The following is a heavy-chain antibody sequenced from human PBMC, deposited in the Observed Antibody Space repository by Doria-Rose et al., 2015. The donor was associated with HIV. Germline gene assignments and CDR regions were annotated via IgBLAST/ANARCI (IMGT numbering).Heavy chain of an antibody. Sequence: QVQLVQSGPVLVKPTETLTLTCTVSGVSLSSPGMGVSWIRQPPGKALEWLANIFSDDERSCKTSLKSRLTISRGTSKSQVVLTMTDMDPVDTATYYCARIKSSRWYHKYYFDFWGQGTLVIVSA. V-gene: IGHV2-26*01. CDR1: GVSLSSPGMG. CDR3: ARIKSSRWYHKYYFDF. J-gene: IGHJ4*02. CDR2: IFSDDER. D-gene: IGHD6-13*01.